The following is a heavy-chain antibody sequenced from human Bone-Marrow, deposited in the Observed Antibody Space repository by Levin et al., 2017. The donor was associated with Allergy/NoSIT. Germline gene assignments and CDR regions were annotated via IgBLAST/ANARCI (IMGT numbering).Heavy chain of an antibody. CDR2: MYTSGSA. CDR1: GVSINSDY. V-gene: IGHV4-4*07. Sequence: ASETLSLTCTVSGVSINSDYWNWIRQPAGKGLEWIGRMYTSGSAHYNPSLKSRVTMSLDTSKNQIYLTLRSVTAADTAVYYCARDHGAMSGVVISDEYNWFDPWGPGTLVTVSS. D-gene: IGHD3-3*01. J-gene: IGHJ5*02. CDR3: ARDHGAMSGVVISDEYNWFDP.